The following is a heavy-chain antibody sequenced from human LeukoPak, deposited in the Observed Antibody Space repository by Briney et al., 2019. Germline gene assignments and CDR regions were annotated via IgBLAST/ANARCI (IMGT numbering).Heavy chain of an antibody. CDR2: INHSGST. V-gene: IGHV4-34*01. D-gene: IGHD3-9*01. CDR1: GGSFSGYY. Sequence: SETLSLTCAVYGGSFSGYYWSWIRQPPGKGLEWIGEINHSGSTNYNPFLKSRVTISVDTSKNQFSLKLSSVTAADTAVYYCARGEYDILTGYFLRNYYYYGMDVWGQGTTVTVSS. J-gene: IGHJ6*02. CDR3: ARGEYDILTGYFLRNYYYYGMDV.